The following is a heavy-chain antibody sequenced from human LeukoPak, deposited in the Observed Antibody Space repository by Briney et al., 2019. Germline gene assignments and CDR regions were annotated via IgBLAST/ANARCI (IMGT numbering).Heavy chain of an antibody. CDR1: GGSISSYY. CDR2: IYYSGST. D-gene: IGHD1-26*01. CDR3: ARHEYSGSYYGLSWFDP. J-gene: IGHJ5*02. Sequence: SETLSLTCTVSGGSISSYYWSWIRQPPGKGLEWIGYIYYSGSTNYNPSLKSQVTISVDTSKNQLSLKLSSLTAADTAVYYCARHEYSGSYYGLSWFDPWGQGTLVTVSS. V-gene: IGHV4-59*08.